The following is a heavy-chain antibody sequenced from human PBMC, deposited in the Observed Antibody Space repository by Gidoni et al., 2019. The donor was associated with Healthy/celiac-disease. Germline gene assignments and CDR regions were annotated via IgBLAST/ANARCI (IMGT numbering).Heavy chain of an antibody. CDR1: GGTFSSYT. J-gene: IGHJ6*02. V-gene: IGHV1-69*02. Sequence: QVQLVQSGAEVKKPGSSVTVSCKASGGTFSSYTISWVRQAPSQGLEWMGRIIPILGIANYAQKVQGRVTITADKSTSTAYMELSSLRSEDTAVYYCARQGYCSSTSCYTSETYYYYGMDVWGQGTTVTVSS. D-gene: IGHD2-2*02. CDR2: IIPILGIA. CDR3: ARQGYCSSTSCYTSETYYYYGMDV.